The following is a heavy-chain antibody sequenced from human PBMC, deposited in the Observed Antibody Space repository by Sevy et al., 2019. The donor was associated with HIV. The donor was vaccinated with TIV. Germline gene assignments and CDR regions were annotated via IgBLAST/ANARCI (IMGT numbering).Heavy chain of an antibody. CDR3: AKRGLLGDFDY. CDR2: ISWNSGSI. Sequence: GGSLRLSCAASGFTFDDYAMHWVRQAPGKGLEGVSGISWNSGSIGYADSVKGRFTISRDNAKNSLYLQMNSLRAEDTALYYCAKRGLLGDFDYWGQGTLVTVSS. CDR1: GFTFDDYA. D-gene: IGHD7-27*01. V-gene: IGHV3-9*01. J-gene: IGHJ4*02.